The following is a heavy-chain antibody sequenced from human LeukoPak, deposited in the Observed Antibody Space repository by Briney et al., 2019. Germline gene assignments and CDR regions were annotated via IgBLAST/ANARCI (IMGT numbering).Heavy chain of an antibody. CDR2: INPNSGGT. J-gene: IGHJ4*02. Sequence: ASVKVSCKASGYTFTGYYMHWVRQAPGQGLEWMGWINPNSGGTNYAQKFQGRVTMTRDTSISTAYMELSRLRSDDTAVYYCARAEWLLSPLYKLVRSDQFDYWGQGTLVTVSS. CDR1: GYTFTGYY. D-gene: IGHD3-3*01. V-gene: IGHV1-2*02. CDR3: ARAEWLLSPLYKLVRSDQFDY.